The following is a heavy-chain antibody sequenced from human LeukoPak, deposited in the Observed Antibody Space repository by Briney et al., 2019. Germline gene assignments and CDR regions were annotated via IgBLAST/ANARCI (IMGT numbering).Heavy chain of an antibody. CDR3: ARGFGYSYGFDH. V-gene: IGHV1-8*01. D-gene: IGHD5-18*01. Sequence: ASMKVSCKASGYTFTRYDINWVRQAAGQGLEWMGWMNPNSGNTGYAQKFHGRVAMTRNTSISTAYMELSSLTSEDTAVYYCARGFGYSYGFDHWGQGTLVTVSS. J-gene: IGHJ4*02. CDR2: MNPNSGNT. CDR1: GYTFTRYD.